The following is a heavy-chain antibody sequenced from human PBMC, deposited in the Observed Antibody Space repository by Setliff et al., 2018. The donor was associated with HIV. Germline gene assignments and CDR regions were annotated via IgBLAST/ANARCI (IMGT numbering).Heavy chain of an antibody. J-gene: IGHJ4*02. V-gene: IGHV4-61*02. Sequence: SETLSLTCTVPGGSLSSGTYYWNWIRQPAGKGLEWIGRIYNSGSTNYNPSLKSRVTISVYTSKNQVSLKLNAVTAADTAVYFCARFGRGFSNYCNLWGRGILVTVSS. CDR3: ARFGRGFSNYCNL. D-gene: IGHD3-16*01. CDR1: GGSLSSGTYY. CDR2: IYNSGST.